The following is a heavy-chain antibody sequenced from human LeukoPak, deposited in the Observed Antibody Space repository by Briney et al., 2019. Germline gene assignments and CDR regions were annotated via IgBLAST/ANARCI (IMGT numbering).Heavy chain of an antibody. CDR1: GDSITTSNSY. D-gene: IGHD4-23*01. V-gene: IGHV4-39*07. CDR2: VYSSGNT. J-gene: IGHJ3*02. Sequence: PSETLSLTCTVSGDSITTSNSYWVWIRQPPGKGLEWIGSVYSSGNTYYNPSLKSRVTISVDTSKNLFSLNLSSVTAADTAVYYCARMDYGGNLDDAFDIWGQGTMVTVSS. CDR3: ARMDYGGNLDDAFDI.